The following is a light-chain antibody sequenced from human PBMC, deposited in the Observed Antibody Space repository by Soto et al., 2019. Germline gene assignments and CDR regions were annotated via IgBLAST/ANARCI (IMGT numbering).Light chain of an antibody. CDR3: QQSDNLPDFT. V-gene: IGKV1-33*01. Sequence: DIHVTQSPPSLSASLGDRITVTCQASHDSNTFINWFQQRPGEAPKLLIYATSNLEPGVPSRFSGRQSGTHFILSISSLQPEDVGTYYCQQSDNLPDFTFGPGTKVNI. J-gene: IGKJ3*01. CDR2: ATS. CDR1: HDSNTF.